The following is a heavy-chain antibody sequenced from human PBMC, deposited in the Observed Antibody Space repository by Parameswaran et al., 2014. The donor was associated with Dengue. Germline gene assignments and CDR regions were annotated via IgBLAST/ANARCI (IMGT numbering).Heavy chain of an antibody. D-gene: IGHD3-10*01. CDR3: ARGRVYYGSGSYYRPVGPKYYYYYYGMDA. Sequence: VRQAPGKGLEWIGEINHSGSTNYNPSLKSRVTISVDTSKNQFSLKLSSVTAADTAVYYCARGRVYYGSGSYYRPVGPKYYYYYYGMDAWGQGTTVTVSS. CDR2: INHSGST. V-gene: IGHV4-34*01. J-gene: IGHJ6*02.